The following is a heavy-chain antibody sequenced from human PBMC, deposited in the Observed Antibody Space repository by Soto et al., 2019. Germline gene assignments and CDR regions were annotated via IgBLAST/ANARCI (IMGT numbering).Heavy chain of an antibody. CDR1: GGSISSGGYY. CDR2: IYYSGST. CDR3: ARAWGGHFDY. V-gene: IGHV4-31*03. D-gene: IGHD3-16*01. J-gene: IGHJ4*02. Sequence: QVQLQESGPGLVKPSQTLSLTCTVSGGSISSGGYYWNWIRQHPGKGLEWIGYIYYSGSTYYNPSLNSRVTISVNPSKNQFALKLSSVTAADTAVYYCARAWGGHFDYWGQGTLVTVSS.